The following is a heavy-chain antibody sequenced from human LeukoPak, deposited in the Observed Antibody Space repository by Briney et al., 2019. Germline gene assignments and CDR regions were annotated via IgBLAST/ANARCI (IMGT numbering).Heavy chain of an antibody. D-gene: IGHD5-12*01. CDR2: ISGSGGRI. CDR1: GFTFSSYA. Sequence: GGSLSLFCGASGFTFSSYAMSWVRQAPGKGLEWVSAISGSGGRILYADSVEGRFTLYREISKNTLYLQMNSRRAEDTAVYYCAKTRTPRLYGGYSAFDYWGQGTLVTVSS. J-gene: IGHJ4*02. CDR3: AKTRTPRLYGGYSAFDY. V-gene: IGHV3-23*01.